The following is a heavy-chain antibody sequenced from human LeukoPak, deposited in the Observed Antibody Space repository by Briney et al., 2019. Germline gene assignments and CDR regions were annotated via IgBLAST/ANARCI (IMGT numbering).Heavy chain of an antibody. CDR1: GGSFSGYY. V-gene: IGHV4-34*01. CDR3: ARLYGNYQNYFDY. J-gene: IGHJ4*02. Sequence: PSGTLSLTFAVYGGSFSGYYCNWFGQPPAKGLRWIGETDHGGGAKYNPSLKSRVTISADTSKNQFSLKLRSATAADTAVDLCARLYGNYQNYFDYWGQGTLVTVSS. D-gene: IGHD1-7*01. CDR2: TDHGGGA.